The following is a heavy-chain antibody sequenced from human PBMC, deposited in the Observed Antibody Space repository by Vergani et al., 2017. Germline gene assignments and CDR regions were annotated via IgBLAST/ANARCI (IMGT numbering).Heavy chain of an antibody. D-gene: IGHD2-2*01. CDR2: IIPIFGTA. CDR3: ARTIVVVPAATAYNGFDP. J-gene: IGHJ5*02. CDR1: GGTFSSYA. V-gene: IGHV1-69*01. Sequence: QVQLVQSGAEVKKPGSSVKVSCKASGGTFSSYAISWVRQAPGQGLEWMGGIIPIFGTANYAQKFQGRVTITADESTSTAYMELSSLRSEDTAVYYCARTIVVVPAATAYNGFDPWGQGTLVTVSS.